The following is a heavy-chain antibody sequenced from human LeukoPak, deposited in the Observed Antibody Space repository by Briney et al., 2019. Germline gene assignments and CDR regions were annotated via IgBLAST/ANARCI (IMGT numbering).Heavy chain of an antibody. CDR2: ISGSGGGT. J-gene: IGHJ4*02. Sequence: GGSLRLSCAASGLTFSSYAMSWVRQAPGKGLEWVSTISGSGGGTYYADSVKGRFTISRDNPKSTLYLQMNSLRAEDTAVYYCAKANDIVVVPAARSFDYWGQGTLVTVSS. D-gene: IGHD2-2*01. CDR1: GLTFSSYA. V-gene: IGHV3-23*01. CDR3: AKANDIVVVPAARSFDY.